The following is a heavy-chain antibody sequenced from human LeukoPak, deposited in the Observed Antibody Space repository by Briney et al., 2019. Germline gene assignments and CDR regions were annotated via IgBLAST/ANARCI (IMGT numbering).Heavy chain of an antibody. Sequence: ASVKVSCKASGGTFGSYAISWVRQAPGQGLEWMGGIIPIFGTANYAQKFQGRVTITTDESTSTAYMELSSLRSEDTAVYYCARSPEGIVVVPAAMGWSGYYTYWGQGTLVTVSS. CDR1: GGTFGSYA. J-gene: IGHJ4*02. D-gene: IGHD2-2*01. CDR3: ARSPEGIVVVPAAMGWSGYYTY. CDR2: IIPIFGTA. V-gene: IGHV1-69*05.